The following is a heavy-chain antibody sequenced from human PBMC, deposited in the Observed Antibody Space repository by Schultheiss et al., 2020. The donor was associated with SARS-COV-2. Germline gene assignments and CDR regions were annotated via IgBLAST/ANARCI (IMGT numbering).Heavy chain of an antibody. CDR1: GFTFSSYW. CDR3: ANSPTYYDILTGYWDDY. D-gene: IGHD3-9*01. Sequence: GGSLRLSCAASGFTFSSYWMHWVRQAPGKGLVWVSRINSDGSSTSYADSVKGRFTISRDNAKNTLYLQMNSLRAEDTAVYYCANSPTYYDILTGYWDDYWGQGTLVTVSS. J-gene: IGHJ4*02. CDR2: INSDGSST. V-gene: IGHV3-74*01.